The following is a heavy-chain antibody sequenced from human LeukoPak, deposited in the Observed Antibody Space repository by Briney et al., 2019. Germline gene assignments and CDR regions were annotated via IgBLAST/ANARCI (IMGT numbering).Heavy chain of an antibody. CDR3: ATSYYQYFRF. D-gene: IGHD1-26*01. CDR1: GGSIRTSSYY. V-gene: IGHV4-39*01. Sequence: PSETLSLTCTVSGGSIRTSSYYWGWIRQPPGKGLEWIGTIYYTGGAYYSPSLKSRVTVSVDTSRNQFSLRLNSVTAADTAVYYCATSYYQYFRFWGQGTLVTVSS. J-gene: IGHJ1*01. CDR2: IYYTGGA.